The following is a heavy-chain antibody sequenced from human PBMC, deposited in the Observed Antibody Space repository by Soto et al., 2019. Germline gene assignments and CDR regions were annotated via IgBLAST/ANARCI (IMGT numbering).Heavy chain of an antibody. Sequence: QVQLVQSGAEVKKPGASVKVSCKASGYTFTGYYMHGVRQAPGQGREGMGWINPNSGGTNYAQKFQGWVTMTRETSLSTASMELSRRRSDDTAVYSGAGEASGLIAYNWVYPWGQGTMVTVSS. CDR1: GYTFTGYY. CDR3: AGEASGLIAYNWVYP. D-gene: IGHD3-16*02. CDR2: INPNSGGT. J-gene: IGHJ5*02. V-gene: IGHV1-2*04.